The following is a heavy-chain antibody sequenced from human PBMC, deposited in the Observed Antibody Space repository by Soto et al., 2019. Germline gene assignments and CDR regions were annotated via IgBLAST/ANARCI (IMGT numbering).Heavy chain of an antibody. CDR2: MYYSGST. CDR1: GGSVSSGSYY. J-gene: IGHJ3*02. Sequence: SETLSLTCTVSGGSVSSGSYYWSWIRQPPGKGLEWIGYMYYSGSTNYNPSLKSRVTISLDTSKNQFSLKLSSVTAADTAVYFCARTRDFWSGNDAFDIWGQGTMVTVSS. D-gene: IGHD3-3*01. CDR3: ARTRDFWSGNDAFDI. V-gene: IGHV4-61*01.